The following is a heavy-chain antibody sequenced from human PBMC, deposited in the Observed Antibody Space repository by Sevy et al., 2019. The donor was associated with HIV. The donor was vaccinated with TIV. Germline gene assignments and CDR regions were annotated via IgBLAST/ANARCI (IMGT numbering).Heavy chain of an antibody. V-gene: IGHV3-53*01. D-gene: IGHD6-13*01. Sequence: GGSLRLSCAASGFTVSNNYMNWVRQAPGKGLEWVSLIYSGGTTHYSDSVKGRVNISRDHSKNTLYLQMNSLIAEDTAICYCARDPPGIAATGGGWGQGTLVTVSS. J-gene: IGHJ4*02. CDR2: IYSGGTT. CDR1: GFTVSNNY. CDR3: ARDPPGIAATGGG.